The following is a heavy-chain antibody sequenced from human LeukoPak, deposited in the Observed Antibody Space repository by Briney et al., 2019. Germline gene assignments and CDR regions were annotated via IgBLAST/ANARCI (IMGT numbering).Heavy chain of an antibody. D-gene: IGHD5-18*01. CDR3: AGAGIQLRFNDAFDI. Sequence: GGSLRLSCTAPGFTFSDYYMSWIRQAPGKGLEWVSYISSSGSTIFYADSVKGRFTISRDNAKNSLYLEMSSLRAEDTAIYYCAGAGIQLRFNDAFDIWGQGTMVTVSS. CDR2: ISSSGSTI. V-gene: IGHV3-11*01. J-gene: IGHJ3*02. CDR1: GFTFSDYY.